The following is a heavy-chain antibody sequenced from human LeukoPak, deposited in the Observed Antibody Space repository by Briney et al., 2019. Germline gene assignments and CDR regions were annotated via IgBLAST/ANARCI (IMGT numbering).Heavy chain of an antibody. CDR1: GFTFSSYQ. J-gene: IGHJ4*02. D-gene: IGHD3-10*01. CDR3: TTEWGGDSGTQPFDY. V-gene: IGHV3-48*03. Sequence: PGGSLRLSCAASGFTFSSYQMNWVRQAPGKGLEWISYIGSSGTVIYYADSVKGRFTISRDNAKNSLYLQMNSLRAEDTAIYYCTTEWGGDSGTQPFDYWGQGTLVTVSS. CDR2: IGSSGTVI.